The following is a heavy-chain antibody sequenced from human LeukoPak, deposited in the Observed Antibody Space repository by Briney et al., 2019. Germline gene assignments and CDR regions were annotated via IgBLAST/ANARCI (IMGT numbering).Heavy chain of an antibody. CDR3: ARGLDICGYYINLGDY. D-gene: IGHD3-22*01. V-gene: IGHV1-2*02. Sequence: ASVKVSCKASGYTFTGYYMHWVRQAPGQGLEWMGWINPNSGGTNYAQKFQGRVTMTRDTSISTAYMELSRLRSDDTAVYYCARGLDICGYYINLGDYWGQGTLVTVSS. CDR2: INPNSGGT. CDR1: GYTFTGYY. J-gene: IGHJ4*02.